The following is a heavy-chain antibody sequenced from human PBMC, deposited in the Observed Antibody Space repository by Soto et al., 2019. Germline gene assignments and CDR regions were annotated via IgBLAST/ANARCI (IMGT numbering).Heavy chain of an antibody. V-gene: IGHV3-30*04. CDR2: ISYDRSNK. J-gene: IGHJ4*02. CDR1: GFTFSSYA. CDR3: ARVRGRDLIDY. Sequence: GGSLRLSCAASGFTFSSYAMHWVRQAPGKGLEWVAVISYDRSNKYYADSVKGRFTIARDKSKNTLYLQMNSLRAEDTAVYYGARVRGRDLIDYWGQGTLVTVSS. D-gene: IGHD3-16*01.